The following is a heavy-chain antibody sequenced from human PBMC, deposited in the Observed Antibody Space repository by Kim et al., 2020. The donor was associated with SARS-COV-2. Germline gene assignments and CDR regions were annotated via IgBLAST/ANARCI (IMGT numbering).Heavy chain of an antibody. J-gene: IGHJ4*02. D-gene: IGHD6-13*01. CDR2: ISPNGDKT. CDR1: GFTFSSSA. V-gene: IGHV3-64D*09. Sequence: PGGSLRLSCSASGFTFSSSAMHWVRLAPGKRLEYVSAISPNGDKTYYADSVKGRFTISRDNSKSTLYLQLSSLRAEDTALYHCVKTGLYRSSWYGDSWGQGTLVTVSS. CDR3: VKTGLYRSSWYGDS.